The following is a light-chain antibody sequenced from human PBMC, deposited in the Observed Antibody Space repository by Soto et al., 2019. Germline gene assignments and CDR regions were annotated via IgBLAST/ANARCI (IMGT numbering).Light chain of an antibody. V-gene: IGLV1-40*01. Sequence: QSVLTQPPSVSGAPGQRVTISCTGSSSNIGAGYDVHWYQQLPRTAPKLLIYGNSNRPSGVPDRFSGSKSVTSASLAITGLQAEDEADYYCQSYDSSLSGWVFGGGTQLTVL. J-gene: IGLJ3*02. CDR1: SSNIGAGYD. CDR2: GNS. CDR3: QSYDSSLSGWV.